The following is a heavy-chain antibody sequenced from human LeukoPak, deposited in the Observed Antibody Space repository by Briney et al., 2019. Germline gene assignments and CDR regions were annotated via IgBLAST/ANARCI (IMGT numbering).Heavy chain of an antibody. J-gene: IGHJ4*02. CDR2: FDPEDGET. D-gene: IGHD3-3*01. Sequence: GASVKVSCKVSGYTLTELSMHWVRQAPGRGLEWMGGFDPEDGETIYAQKFQGRVTMTRDTSISTAYMELSRLRSDDTAVYYCARVQARITIFGVVIGYWGQGTLVTVSS. CDR1: GYTLTELS. V-gene: IGHV1-24*01. CDR3: ARVQARITIFGVVIGY.